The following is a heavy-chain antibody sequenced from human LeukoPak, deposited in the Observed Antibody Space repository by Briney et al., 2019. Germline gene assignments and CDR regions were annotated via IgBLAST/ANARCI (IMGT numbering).Heavy chain of an antibody. CDR1: GFTFNNYY. V-gene: IGHV3-48*01. J-gene: IGHJ6*02. Sequence: GGSLRLSCAASGFTFNNYYMSWVRQAPGKGLECVSCISSSSSTIYYADSVKGRFTISRDKAKNSLYLQMNALRAEDTAVYYCAKDSPKNYDFWSGYLNYYYYYGMDVWGQGTTVTVSS. D-gene: IGHD3-3*01. CDR3: AKDSPKNYDFWSGYLNYYYYYGMDV. CDR2: ISSSSSTI.